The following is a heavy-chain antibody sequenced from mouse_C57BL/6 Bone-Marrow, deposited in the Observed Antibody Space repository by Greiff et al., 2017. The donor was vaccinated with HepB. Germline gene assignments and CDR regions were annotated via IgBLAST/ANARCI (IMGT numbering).Heavy chain of an antibody. J-gene: IGHJ4*01. V-gene: IGHV1-26*01. Sequence: VQLQQSGPELVKPGASVKISCKASGYTFTDYYMNWVKQSHGKSLEWIGDINPNNGGTSYNQKFKGKATLTVDKSSSTAYMELRSLTSEDSAVYYCASYDGLYYYAMDYWGQGTSVTVSS. CDR1: GYTFTDYY. D-gene: IGHD2-3*01. CDR2: INPNNGGT. CDR3: ASYDGLYYYAMDY.